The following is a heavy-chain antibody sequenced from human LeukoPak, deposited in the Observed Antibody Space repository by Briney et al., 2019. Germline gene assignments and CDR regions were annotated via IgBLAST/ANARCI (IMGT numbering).Heavy chain of an antibody. D-gene: IGHD3-3*01. CDR2: ISGSGGST. J-gene: IGHJ4*02. V-gene: IGHV3-23*01. Sequence: GGSLRLSCAASGFAFSSYAMSWVRQAPGKGLEWVSAISGSGGSTYYAGSVKGRFTISRDNSKNTLYLQMNSLRAEDTAVYYCAKANDFWSGPGVYWGQGTLVTVSS. CDR3: AKANDFWSGPGVY. CDR1: GFAFSSYA.